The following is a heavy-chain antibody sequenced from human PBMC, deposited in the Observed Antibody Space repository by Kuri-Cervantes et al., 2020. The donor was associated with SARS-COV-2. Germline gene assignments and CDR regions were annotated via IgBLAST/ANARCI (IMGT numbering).Heavy chain of an antibody. CDR1: GFTFSSSA. V-gene: IGHV3-69-1*02. D-gene: IGHD6-6*01. CDR3: ARDQGSSGADFDY. CDR2: FSGAGGP. Sequence: GESLKISCAASGFTFSSSAMTWVRQAPGKGLKWVSSFSGAGGPSYADSRKGRFTISRDNAKNSLYLQMNSLRAEDTAVYYCARDQGSSGADFDYWGQGTLGTVSS. J-gene: IGHJ4*02.